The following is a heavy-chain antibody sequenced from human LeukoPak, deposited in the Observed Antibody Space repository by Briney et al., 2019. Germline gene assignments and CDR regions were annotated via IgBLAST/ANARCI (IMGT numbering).Heavy chain of an antibody. CDR1: GFTFSSYW. Sequence: GGALRLSCAASGFTFSSYWMSWVRQAPGKGLEWVANIKQDGSEKYYVDSVKGRFTISRDNAKNSLYLQMNSLRAEDTAVYYCARSLYPSGSFFDYWGQGTLVTVSS. D-gene: IGHD6-13*01. V-gene: IGHV3-7*01. CDR2: IKQDGSEK. J-gene: IGHJ4*02. CDR3: ARSLYPSGSFFDY.